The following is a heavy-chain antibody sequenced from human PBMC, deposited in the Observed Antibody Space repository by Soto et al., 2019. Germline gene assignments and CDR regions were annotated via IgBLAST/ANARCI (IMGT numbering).Heavy chain of an antibody. J-gene: IGHJ4*02. Sequence: QVQLVQSGAEVKKPGASVKVSCKASGFRFTSYDINWVRQATGQGLEWMGWMSPSSGNTAYAQKLQGRVTMTRNTSISTAYMELSSLRSDDTAVYYCATGGYNWNDFGQWGQGTLVTVSS. CDR1: GFRFTSYD. CDR2: MSPSSGNT. CDR3: ATGGYNWNDFGQ. V-gene: IGHV1-8*02. D-gene: IGHD1-20*01.